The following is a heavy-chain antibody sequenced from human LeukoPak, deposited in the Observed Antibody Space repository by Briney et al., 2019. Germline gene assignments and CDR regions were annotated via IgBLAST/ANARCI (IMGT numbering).Heavy chain of an antibody. CDR3: ARHGRYFDY. J-gene: IGHJ4*02. V-gene: IGHV4-39*01. D-gene: IGHD3-10*01. CDR1: GGSISRTNYY. Sequence: PSETLSLTCTVSGGSISRTNYYWDWIRQPPGTGLEWLGSVYCSGSTYYNPSLKSRVTISLDTSKNQFSLKLNSVTAADTAVNYCARHGRYFDYWGQGTLVTVAS. CDR2: VYCSGST.